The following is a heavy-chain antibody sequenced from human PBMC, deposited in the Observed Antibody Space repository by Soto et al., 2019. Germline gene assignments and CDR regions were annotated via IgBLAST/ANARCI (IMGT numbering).Heavy chain of an antibody. J-gene: IGHJ4*02. D-gene: IGHD1-7*01. CDR3: VRDLRGGTTFDY. V-gene: IGHV4-31*03. CDR2: IYYNGRT. CDR1: GGSITSSGYY. Sequence: QVQLQESGPGLVKPSQTLSLTGTVSGGSITSSGYYWSWIRQHPGKGLEWIGYIYYNGRTYYNPSLKSRVTISLDTSRNQFSLKLSSVTAADTAVYYCVRDLRGGTTFDYWGQGTLVTVSS.